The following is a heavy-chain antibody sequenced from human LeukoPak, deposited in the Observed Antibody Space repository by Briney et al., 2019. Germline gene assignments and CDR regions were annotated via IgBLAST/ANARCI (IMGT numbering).Heavy chain of an antibody. V-gene: IGHV3-23*01. D-gene: IGHD3-10*01. CDR2: ISGSGGST. CDR3: AREAGSGSGRRAYYYMDV. Sequence: GGSLRLSCATSGFTFSNYAMSWVRQAPGKGLEWVSGISGSGGSTYYADSVKGRFTISRDNSKNTLYLQMNSLRAEDTAVYYCAREAGSGSGRRAYYYMDVWGKGTPVTVSS. CDR1: GFTFSNYA. J-gene: IGHJ6*03.